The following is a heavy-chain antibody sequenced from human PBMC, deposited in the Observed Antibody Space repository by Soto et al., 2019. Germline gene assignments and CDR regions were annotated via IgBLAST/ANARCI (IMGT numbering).Heavy chain of an antibody. CDR1: GGSFSGYY. D-gene: IGHD3-10*01. J-gene: IGHJ6*03. V-gene: IGHV4-34*01. Sequence: PSETLSLTCAVYGGSFSGYYWSWIRQPPGKGLEWIGEINHSGSTNYNPSLKSRVTISVDTSKNQFSLKLSSVTAADTAVYYCARVGAMVRYYYYYYMDVWGKGTTVTVSS. CDR3: ARVGAMVRYYYYYYMDV. CDR2: INHSGST.